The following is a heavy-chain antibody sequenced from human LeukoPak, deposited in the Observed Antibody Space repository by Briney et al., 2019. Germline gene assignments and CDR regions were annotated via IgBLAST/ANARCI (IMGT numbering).Heavy chain of an antibody. J-gene: IGHJ6*03. D-gene: IGHD3-10*01. CDR3: ATRLPKLYGSGSTPGGYYYYYMDV. CDR2: FDPEKGET. Sequence: GASVKVSCKVSGYTLTELSMHWVRQAPGKGFEWMGRFDPEKGETIYAQKFQGRVTMTEDTSTDTAYMELSSLRSEDTAVYYCATRLPKLYGSGSTPGGYYYYYMDVWGKGTTVTISS. CDR1: GYTLTELS. V-gene: IGHV1-24*01.